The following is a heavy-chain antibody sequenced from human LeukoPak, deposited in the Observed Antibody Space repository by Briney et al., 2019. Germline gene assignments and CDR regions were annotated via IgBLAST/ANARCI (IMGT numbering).Heavy chain of an antibody. CDR1: GYTFTSYD. CDR2: MNPDNGDT. Sequence: ASVKVSCKASGYTFTSYDINWVRQATGQGLEWMGWMNPDNGDTGYAPKFQGRVTITRNTSISTAYMELSSLRSEDTAVYYCARVGDYVWGSYEGSGLDYWGQGTLVTVSS. D-gene: IGHD3-16*01. J-gene: IGHJ4*02. CDR3: ARVGDYVWGSYEGSGLDY. V-gene: IGHV1-8*01.